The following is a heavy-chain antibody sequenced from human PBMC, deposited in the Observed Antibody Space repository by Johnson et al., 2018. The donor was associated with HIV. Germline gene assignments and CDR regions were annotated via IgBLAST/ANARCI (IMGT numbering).Heavy chain of an antibody. CDR1: GFTFSSYA. J-gene: IGHJ3*02. V-gene: IGHV3-23*04. CDR2: ISGSGGST. Sequence: VQLVESGGGLVQPGGSLRLSCAASGFTFSSYAMSWVRQAPGKGLEWVSAISGSGGSTYYADSVKGRFTISRDNSKNTLWLQMNSLRPEGTDVYYCAKDSGMIGVVTNAFDIWGQGTMVTVSS. CDR3: AKDSGMIGVVTNAFDI. D-gene: IGHD3-22*01.